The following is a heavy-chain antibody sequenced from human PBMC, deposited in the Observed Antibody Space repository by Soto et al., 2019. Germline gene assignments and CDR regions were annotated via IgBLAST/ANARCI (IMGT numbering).Heavy chain of an antibody. CDR1: GGSVSSGRYY. D-gene: IGHD1-1*01. V-gene: IGHV4-34*01. CDR3: ARVERGTVTTVVDAFDI. Sequence: QVQLQQWGAGLLKPSETLSLTCAVYGGSVSSGRYYWSWIRQPPGMGLEWIGEMSHSGGTHFNPSLKRRVTISVDTSKNQFSLKMSSVTAADTALYYCARVERGTVTTVVDAFDIWGPGTMVTVSS. CDR2: MSHSGGT. J-gene: IGHJ3*02.